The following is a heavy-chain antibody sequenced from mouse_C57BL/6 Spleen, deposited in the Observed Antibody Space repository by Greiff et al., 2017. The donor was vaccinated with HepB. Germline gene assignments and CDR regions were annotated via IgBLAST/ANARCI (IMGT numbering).Heavy chain of an antibody. J-gene: IGHJ4*01. CDR3: ARREGYDDAMDC. V-gene: IGHV1-63*01. Sequence: QVQLQQSGAELVRPGPSVKMSCKVSGYTFTNYWLGWAKQRPGHGLEWIGDIDPGGGYTNYNKKFKGKATLTADKSYSTVYMQFSSLTSEDSAIYYCARREGYDDAMDCWGQGTSVTVSS. CDR2: IDPGGGYT. CDR1: GYTFTNYW. D-gene: IGHD2-14*01.